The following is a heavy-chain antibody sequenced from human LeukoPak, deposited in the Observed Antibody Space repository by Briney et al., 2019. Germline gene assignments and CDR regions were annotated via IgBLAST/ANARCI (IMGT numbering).Heavy chain of an antibody. CDR1: GGTFTSYG. J-gene: IGHJ5*02. CDR2: ISAYNGNT. Sequence: GASVKVSCKASGGTFTSYGISWVRQAPGQGLEWMGWISAYNGNTNYAQKLQGRVTMTTDTSTSTAYMELRSLRSDDTAVYYCVRYYYDSSGYVRVDPWGQGTLVTVSS. D-gene: IGHD3-22*01. V-gene: IGHV1-18*01. CDR3: VRYYYDSSGYVRVDP.